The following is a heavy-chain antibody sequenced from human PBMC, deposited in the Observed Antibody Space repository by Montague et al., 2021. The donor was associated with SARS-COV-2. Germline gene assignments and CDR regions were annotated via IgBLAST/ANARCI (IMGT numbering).Heavy chain of an antibody. Sequence: SETLSLTCAGADDSINNKTYCWDWIRKPPGKGLEWIGSSHYRGSTHYNPSLKSRLTISVDTSRNQFSLKLSSVTAADTAVYFCARTTVVTPYYYYAMDVWGQGTTVTVSS. J-gene: IGHJ6*02. CDR1: DDSINNKTYC. D-gene: IGHD4-23*01. V-gene: IGHV4-39*01. CDR3: ARTTVVTPYYYYAMDV. CDR2: SHYRGST.